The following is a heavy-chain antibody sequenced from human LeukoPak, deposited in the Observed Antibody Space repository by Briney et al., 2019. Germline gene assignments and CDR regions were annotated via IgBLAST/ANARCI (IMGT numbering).Heavy chain of an antibody. CDR1: GFTFSSYE. CDR3: ASDILTERRFDY. D-gene: IGHD3-9*01. Sequence: GSLRLSCAASGFTFSSYEMNWVRQAPGKGLEWLSYISSSGSTIYYADSVKGRFTISRDNAKNSLYLQMNSLRDEDTAVYYCASDILTERRFDYWGQGTLVTVSS. CDR2: ISSSGSTI. J-gene: IGHJ4*02. V-gene: IGHV3-48*03.